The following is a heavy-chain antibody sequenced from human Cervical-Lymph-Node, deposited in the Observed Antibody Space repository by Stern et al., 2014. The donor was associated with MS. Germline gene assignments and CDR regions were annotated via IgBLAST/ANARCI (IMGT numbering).Heavy chain of an antibody. Sequence: QVQLVQSGAEAKRPGASVKISCSASGSPFVNDYVHWVRQAPGQGLEWVGIIKSSTGDTSYAQKFQGRVNMTRDTSTNTVYLEMSHLRSEDTSVYYCATAGADVWGHGTAVSVSS. CDR2: IKSSTGDT. V-gene: IGHV1-46*01. CDR3: ATAGADV. J-gene: IGHJ6*02. CDR1: GSPFVNDY.